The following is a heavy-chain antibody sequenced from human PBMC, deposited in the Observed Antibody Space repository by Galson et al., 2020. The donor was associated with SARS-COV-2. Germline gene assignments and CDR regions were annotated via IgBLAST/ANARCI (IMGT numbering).Heavy chain of an antibody. CDR1: GFTFSSYA. CDR2: ISYDGSNK. D-gene: IGHD1-26*01. J-gene: IGHJ5*02. CDR3: ARNREGNWFDP. Sequence: LSLTCAASGFTFSSYAMHWVRQAPGKGLEWVAVISYDGSNKYYADSVKGRFTISRDNSKNTLYLQMNSLRAEDTAVYYCARNREGNWFDPWGQGTLVTVSS. V-gene: IGHV3-30*04.